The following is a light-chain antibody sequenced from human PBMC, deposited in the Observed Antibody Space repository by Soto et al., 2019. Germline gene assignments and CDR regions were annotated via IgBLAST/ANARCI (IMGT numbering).Light chain of an antibody. J-gene: IGKJ1*01. CDR2: LTS. Sequence: IVLTQSPATLSSFPGDRVTLSCRASQAVNTRLAWYQHKPGQAPRLLIYLTSNRAAGIPARFSGRGSGTDFTLTISDVEPEDFAVYYCHQRQSWPRTFGQGTQVDIK. V-gene: IGKV3-11*01. CDR1: QAVNTR. CDR3: HQRQSWPRT.